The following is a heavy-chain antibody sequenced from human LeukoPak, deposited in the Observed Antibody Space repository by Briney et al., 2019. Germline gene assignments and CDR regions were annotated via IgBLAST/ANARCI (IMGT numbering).Heavy chain of an antibody. V-gene: IGHV4-59*01. J-gene: IGHJ4*02. CDR3: ARGQLATGIFDH. Sequence: KPSETLPLTCTVSGGSISSYYWNWIRQPPGKGLEWIGHIYSSGSTKYNPSLKSRVTISVDTSKNQFSLKLISVTAADTAVYYCARGQLATGIFDHWDQGTLVTVSS. CDR2: IYSSGST. D-gene: IGHD6-6*01. CDR1: GGSISSYY.